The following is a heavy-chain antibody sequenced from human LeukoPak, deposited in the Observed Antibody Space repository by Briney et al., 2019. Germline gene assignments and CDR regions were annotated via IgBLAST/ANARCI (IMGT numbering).Heavy chain of an antibody. V-gene: IGHV1-18*01. CDR3: ARALRFSLDANWFDP. D-gene: IGHD3-3*01. J-gene: IGHJ5*02. CDR2: ISAYNGNT. Sequence: ASVKVSCKASGYTFTSYGISWVRQAPGQGLEWMGWISAYNGNTNYAQKLQGRVTMTTDTSTSTAYMELRSLRSDGTAVYYCARALRFSLDANWFDPWGQGTLVTVSS. CDR1: GYTFTSYG.